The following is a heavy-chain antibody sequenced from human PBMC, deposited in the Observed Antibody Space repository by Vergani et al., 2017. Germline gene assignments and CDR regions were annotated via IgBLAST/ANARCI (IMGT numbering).Heavy chain of an antibody. CDR3: ARRNWSGYYSYYYYMDV. CDR1: GYTFTSYD. V-gene: IGHV1-8*01. J-gene: IGHJ6*03. CDR2: RNTNSGNT. D-gene: IGHD3-3*01. Sequence: QVQLVQSGAEVKKPGASVKVSCKASGYTFTSYDINWVRQATGQGLEWMGWRNTNSGNTGYAQKFQGRVTMTRNTSISTAYMELSSLRSEDTAVYYCARRNWSGYYSYYYYMDVWGKGTTVTVSS.